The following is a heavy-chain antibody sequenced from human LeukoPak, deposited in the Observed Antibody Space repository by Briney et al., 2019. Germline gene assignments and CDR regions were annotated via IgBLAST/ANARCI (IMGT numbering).Heavy chain of an antibody. CDR3: ASGSYYSDY. CDR1: GGSISSSSSY. J-gene: IGHJ4*02. D-gene: IGHD1-26*01. V-gene: IGHV4-39*07. Sequence: PSETLSLTCSVSGGSISSSSSYWGWIRQPPGKGLEWIGSIYYSGSSFDNPALKSRVTISVDTSKNQFSLKLSSVTAADTAVYYCASGSYYSDYWGQGTLVTVSS. CDR2: IYYSGSS.